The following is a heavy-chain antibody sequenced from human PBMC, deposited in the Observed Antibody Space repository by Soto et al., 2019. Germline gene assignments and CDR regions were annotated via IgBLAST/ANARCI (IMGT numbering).Heavy chain of an antibody. Sequence: GGSLILSCAASGFTFSDYYMSGIRQAPGKGLEWVSYISSSGSTIYYADSVKGRFTISRDNAKNSLYLQMNSLRAEDTAVYYCARDLGLRYFDWWPSDAFDIWGQGTMVTVSS. CDR2: ISSSGSTI. D-gene: IGHD3-9*01. CDR3: ARDLGLRYFDWWPSDAFDI. V-gene: IGHV3-11*01. CDR1: GFTFSDYY. J-gene: IGHJ3*02.